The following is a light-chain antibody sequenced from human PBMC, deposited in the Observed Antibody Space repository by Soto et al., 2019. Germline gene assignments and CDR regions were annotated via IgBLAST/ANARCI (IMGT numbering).Light chain of an antibody. CDR2: EVT. J-gene: IGLJ1*01. Sequence: QSVLTQPPSASGSPGQSVTISCTGTSSDVGGYNYVSWYQQHPGKAPKLMIYEVTKRPSGVPDRFSGSKSGNTASLTVSGLQAEDEAAYYCSSYAGSNIFYVFGTGTKVTVL. V-gene: IGLV2-8*01. CDR1: SSDVGGYNY. CDR3: SSYAGSNIFYV.